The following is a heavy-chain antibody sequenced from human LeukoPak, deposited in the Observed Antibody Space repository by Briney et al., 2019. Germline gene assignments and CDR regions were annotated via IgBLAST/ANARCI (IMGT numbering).Heavy chain of an antibody. V-gene: IGHV3-7*03. CDR2: IKQDGIEK. CDR3: ARALGVTPPYYFSYGMDV. D-gene: IGHD2-21*02. CDR1: GFTFSSYW. Sequence: PGGSLRLSCAASGFTFSSYWMTWVCQAPGKGLEWVANIKQDGIEKYYVDSVKGRFTISRDNAENSMYLQMNSLRAEDTAVYLCARALGVTPPYYFSYGMDVGGKGATVTVSS. J-gene: IGHJ6*04.